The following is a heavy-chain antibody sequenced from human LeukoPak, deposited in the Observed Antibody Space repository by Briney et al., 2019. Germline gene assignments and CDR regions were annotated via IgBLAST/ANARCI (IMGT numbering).Heavy chain of an antibody. CDR1: GFTFSSYS. Sequence: PGGSLRLSCAASGFTFSSYSMNWVRQAPGKGLEWVSSISSSSSYIYYADSVKGRFTISRDNAKNSLYLQMNSLRAEDTAVYYCTIPSLQTAVAPACWGQGTPVTVSS. CDR3: TIPSLQTAVAPAC. D-gene: IGHD2-21*01. CDR2: ISSSSSYI. J-gene: IGHJ4*02. V-gene: IGHV3-21*01.